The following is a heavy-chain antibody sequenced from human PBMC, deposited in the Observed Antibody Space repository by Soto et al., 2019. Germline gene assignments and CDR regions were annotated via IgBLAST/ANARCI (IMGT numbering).Heavy chain of an antibody. V-gene: IGHV4-39*02. CDR1: SGSVSSGSYY. CDR3: ARDGSGAYFDY. D-gene: IGHD3-10*01. J-gene: IGHJ4*02. CDR2: IYYRGST. Sequence: QLQLQESGPGLVKPSETLSLTCTVSSGSVSSGSYYWGWIRQPPGKGLEWIGSIYYRGSTYYNPSLKSRVTISVDTSKNQFSLKLSSVTAADTAVYYCARDGSGAYFDYWGQGTLVTVSS.